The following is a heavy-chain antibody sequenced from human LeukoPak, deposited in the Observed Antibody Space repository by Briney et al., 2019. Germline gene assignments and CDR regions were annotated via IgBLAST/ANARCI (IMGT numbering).Heavy chain of an antibody. CDR1: GFTFSSYS. CDR3: ARDWNGPMVRGVLDY. V-gene: IGHV3-21*01. J-gene: IGHJ4*02. Sequence: GGSLRLSCAASGFTFSSYSMNWVRQAPGKGLEWVSSISSSSSYIYYADSVKGRFTISRDNAKNSLYLQMNSLRAEDTAVYYCARDWNGPMVRGVLDYWGQGTLVTVSS. CDR2: ISSSSSYI. D-gene: IGHD3-10*01.